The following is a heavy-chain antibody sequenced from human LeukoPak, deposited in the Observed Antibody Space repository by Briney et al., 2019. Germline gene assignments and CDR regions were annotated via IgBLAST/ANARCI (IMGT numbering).Heavy chain of an antibody. D-gene: IGHD3/OR15-3a*01. Sequence: SETLSLTCAVSGYSISTGYYWGWIRQPPGKGLEWIATFYHGWSTYYNPSLKSRVTISVDTSKNHFSLKLTSVTAADTAVYCCARLGQVITEPRFDYWGQGTLVTVPS. CDR1: GYSISTGYY. CDR2: FYHGWST. V-gene: IGHV4-38-2*01. J-gene: IGHJ4*02. CDR3: ARLGQVITEPRFDY.